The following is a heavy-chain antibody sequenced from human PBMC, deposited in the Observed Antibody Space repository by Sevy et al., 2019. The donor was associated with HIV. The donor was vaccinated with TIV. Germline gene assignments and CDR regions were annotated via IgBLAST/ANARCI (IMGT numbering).Heavy chain of an antibody. D-gene: IGHD2-15*01. CDR1: GGTFSSYA. V-gene: IGHV1-69*13. CDR2: IIPIFGTA. J-gene: IGHJ6*02. Sequence: ASVKVSCKASGGTFSSYAISWVRQAPGQGLEWMGGIIPIFGTANYAQKFQGRVTITADESTSTAYMELSSLRSEDTAVYYCARDLELGYCSGGSCLARLGNHYYYGMDVWGQGTSVTVSS. CDR3: ARDLELGYCSGGSCLARLGNHYYYGMDV.